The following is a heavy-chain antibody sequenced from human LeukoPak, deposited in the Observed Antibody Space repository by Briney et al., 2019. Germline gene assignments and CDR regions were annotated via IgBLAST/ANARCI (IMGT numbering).Heavy chain of an antibody. CDR3: ARVQGGIVVVVAATPGAFDI. CDR2: ISAYNGNT. J-gene: IGHJ3*02. CDR1: GYTFTSYD. V-gene: IGHV1-18*01. D-gene: IGHD2-15*01. Sequence: ASVKVSCKASGYTFTSYDINWVRQAPGQGLEWMGWISAYNGNTNYAQKLQGRVTMTTDTSTSTAYMELRSLRSDDTAVYYCARVQGGIVVVVAATPGAFDIWGQGTMVTVSS.